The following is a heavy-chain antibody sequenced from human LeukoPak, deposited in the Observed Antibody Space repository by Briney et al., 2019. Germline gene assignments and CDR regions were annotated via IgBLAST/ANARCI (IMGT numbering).Heavy chain of an antibody. V-gene: IGHV3-23*01. J-gene: IGHJ6*03. CDR1: GFTFNSYA. D-gene: IGHD2-2*01. CDR2: ISGNGGST. Sequence: GGSLRLSCAASGFTFNSYAMTWVRQAPGKGLEWVASISGNGGSTYYTDSVKGRFTISRDNSKNTLYLQMNSLRAEDTAAYYCAKDLRVIVVTYYMDVWGKGTTVTVSS. CDR3: AKDLRVIVVTYYMDV.